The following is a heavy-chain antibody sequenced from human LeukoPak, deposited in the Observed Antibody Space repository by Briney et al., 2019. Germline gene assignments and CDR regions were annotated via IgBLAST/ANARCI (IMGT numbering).Heavy chain of an antibody. D-gene: IGHD5-18*01. V-gene: IGHV3-53*01. CDR1: GFTVSSNY. CDR2: IYSGGST. Sequence: GGSLRLSCAASGFTVSSNYMSWVRQAPGKGLEWVSGIYSGGSTYYADSVKGRFTISRDNSKNTLYLQMNSLRAEDTAVYYCARTRYSYGPGPFDYWGQGTLVTVSS. J-gene: IGHJ4*02. CDR3: ARTRYSYGPGPFDY.